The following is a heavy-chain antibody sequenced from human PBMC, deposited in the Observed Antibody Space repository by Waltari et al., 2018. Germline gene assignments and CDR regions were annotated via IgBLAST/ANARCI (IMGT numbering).Heavy chain of an antibody. J-gene: IGHJ4*02. Sequence: EVQLVESGGGLVQPGRSLRLSCTASGFTFGDYAMSWFRQAPGKGLEWVGFIRSKAYGGTTEYAASVKGRFTISRDDSKSIAYLQMNSLKTEDTAVYYCTRTFYYYDSSGYGTTYYFDYWGQGTLVTVSS. V-gene: IGHV3-49*03. CDR2: IRSKAYGGTT. D-gene: IGHD3-22*01. CDR3: TRTFYYYDSSGYGTTYYFDY. CDR1: GFTFGDYA.